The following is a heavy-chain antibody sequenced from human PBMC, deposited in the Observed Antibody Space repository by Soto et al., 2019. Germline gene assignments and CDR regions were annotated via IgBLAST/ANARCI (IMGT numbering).Heavy chain of an antibody. Sequence: QVQLQESGPGLVKPSETLSLTCTVSGGSISSYYWSWIRQPPGKGLEWIGYIYYSGITNYNPSLKCRVTIAVDTSNKQFSLKLSSVTAADTAVYYCASHRYYYGSGHPSPFDAFDIWGQGTMVTVSS. J-gene: IGHJ3*02. V-gene: IGHV4-59*08. D-gene: IGHD3-10*01. CDR1: GGSISSYY. CDR2: IYYSGIT. CDR3: ASHRYYYGSGHPSPFDAFDI.